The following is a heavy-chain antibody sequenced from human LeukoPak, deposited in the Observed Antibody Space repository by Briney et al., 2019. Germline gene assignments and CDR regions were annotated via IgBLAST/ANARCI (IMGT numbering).Heavy chain of an antibody. CDR3: GXXXXXFYEKSGYFPYFFDY. V-gene: IGHV4-59*08. CDR2: IFYNGNT. Sequence: SETLSLTCTVSGGSFNNYYWSWVRQPPGKGLEWVGHIFYNGNTKYDPSLQSRVTISLDTSKSQISLKLSSVTAADTAVYYCGXXXXXFYEKSGYFPYFFDYWGQGTLVTVSS. CDR1: GGSFNNYY. J-gene: IGHJ4*02. D-gene: IGHD3-22*01.